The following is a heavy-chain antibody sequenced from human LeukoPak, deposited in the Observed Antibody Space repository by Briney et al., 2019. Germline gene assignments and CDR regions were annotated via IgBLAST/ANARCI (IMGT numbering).Heavy chain of an antibody. D-gene: IGHD3-22*01. CDR1: GYTFTGYY. Sequence: ASVKVSCKASGYTFTGYYMHWVRQAPGQGLEWMGRINPNSGGTNYAQKFQGRVTMTRDTSISTAYMELSRLRSDDTAVYYCARGWPNYYDSSCAFDYWGQGTLVTVSS. CDR2: INPNSGGT. V-gene: IGHV1-2*06. J-gene: IGHJ4*02. CDR3: ARGWPNYYDSSCAFDY.